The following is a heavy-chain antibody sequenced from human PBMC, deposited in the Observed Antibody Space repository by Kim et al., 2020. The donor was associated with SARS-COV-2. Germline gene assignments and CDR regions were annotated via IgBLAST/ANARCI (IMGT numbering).Heavy chain of an antibody. CDR2: ISGRGVST. V-gene: IGHV3-23*01. Sequence: GGSLRLSCAASRFSFSSYAMTWVRQAPGKGLEWVSAISGRGVSTYYADSVKGRFTISRDNSKYTLYLQMNSLRAEDTAVYYCAKVTGGSSWYDYGMDVWGQGTTVTVSS. CDR3: AKVTGGSSWYDYGMDV. CDR1: RFSFSSYA. D-gene: IGHD6-13*01. J-gene: IGHJ6*02.